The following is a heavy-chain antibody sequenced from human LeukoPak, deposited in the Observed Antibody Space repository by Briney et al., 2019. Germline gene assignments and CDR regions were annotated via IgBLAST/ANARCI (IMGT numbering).Heavy chain of an antibody. CDR3: AREVISAAIGGYYYHGMDV. D-gene: IGHD2-2*01. V-gene: IGHV3-53*01. J-gene: IGHJ6*02. CDR2: IYSGGTT. Sequence: GGSLRLSCAASGFIFSDYAMHWVRQAPGKGLEWVSVIYSGGTTYYADSVKGRFTISRDTSKNTLNLQMNSLRAEDTAVYYCAREVISAAIGGYYYHGMDVWGQGTTVTVSS. CDR1: GFIFSDYA.